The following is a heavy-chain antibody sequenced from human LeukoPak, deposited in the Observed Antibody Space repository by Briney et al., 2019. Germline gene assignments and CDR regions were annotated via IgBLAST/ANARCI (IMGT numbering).Heavy chain of an antibody. D-gene: IGHD4-23*01. V-gene: IGHV4-34*01. J-gene: IGHJ3*02. CDR3: AGSYGGNAVGPFDI. Sequence: SETLSLTCAVSGGSFSGYHWSWIRQTPGKGLEWIGEVSQSGGASYNPSLKSRVTISVETSKNHFSLKLNSVPAADTAMYYCAGSYGGNAVGPFDIWGQGTTVIVSS. CDR2: VSQSGGA. CDR1: GGSFSGYH.